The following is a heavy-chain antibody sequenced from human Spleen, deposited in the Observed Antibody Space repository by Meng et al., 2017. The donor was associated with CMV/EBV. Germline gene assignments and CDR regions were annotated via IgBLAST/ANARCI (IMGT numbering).Heavy chain of an antibody. V-gene: IGHV3-30*02. CDR3: AKMRPARQSHYFDY. Sequence: GESLKISCAASGFTFSSYAMSWVRQAPGKGLEWVAFIRYDGSNKYYADSVKGRFTISRDKSKNTLYLQMNSLRAEDTAVYYCAKMRPARQSHYFDYWGQGTLVTVSS. D-gene: IGHD6-6*01. J-gene: IGHJ4*02. CDR2: IRYDGSNK. CDR1: GFTFSSYA.